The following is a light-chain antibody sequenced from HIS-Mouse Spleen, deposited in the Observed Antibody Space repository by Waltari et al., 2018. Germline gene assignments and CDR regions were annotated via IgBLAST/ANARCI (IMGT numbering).Light chain of an antibody. V-gene: IGLV2-14*03. CDR3: SSYTSSSTEV. J-gene: IGLJ2*01. Sequence: QSALTQPASVSGSPGQSITISCTGTSSDVGGYNYVSWYQQHQGKAPKLMIYDVSKRPSGVSKRFSGPKSGNTASLTISGLQAEDEADYYCSSYTSSSTEVFGGGTKLTVL. CDR1: SSDVGGYNY. CDR2: DVS.